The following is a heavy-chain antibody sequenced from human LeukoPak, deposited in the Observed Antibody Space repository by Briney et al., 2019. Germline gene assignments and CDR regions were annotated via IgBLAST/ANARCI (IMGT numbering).Heavy chain of an antibody. D-gene: IGHD1-26*01. CDR3: ARDEVGAPPIDY. V-gene: IGHV3-74*01. CDR1: GFAFSSHW. J-gene: IGHJ4*02. CDR2: INGDGSLT. Sequence: GGSLRLSCEASGFAFSSHWMHWVRQAPGKGLVWVSNINGDGSLTGCADSVKGRFTISRDNAKNTLFLYMNSLRAEDTAVYYCARDEVGAPPIDYWGQGALVTVSS.